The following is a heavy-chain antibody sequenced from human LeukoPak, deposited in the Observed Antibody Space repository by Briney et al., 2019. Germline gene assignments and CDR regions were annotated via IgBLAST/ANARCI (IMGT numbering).Heavy chain of an antibody. D-gene: IGHD6-19*01. CDR1: VYTFTGYY. CDR2: INPNSGGT. Sequence: ASVNVSCTSSVYTFTGYYMHWVRQAPGQGREWMGWINPNSGGTNYPQKFQGRVTMTRDTSISTAYMELSRLRFDNTAVYYCAREILYGLVLGNFDYWGQGTLVTVSS. J-gene: IGHJ4*02. V-gene: IGHV1-2*02. CDR3: AREILYGLVLGNFDY.